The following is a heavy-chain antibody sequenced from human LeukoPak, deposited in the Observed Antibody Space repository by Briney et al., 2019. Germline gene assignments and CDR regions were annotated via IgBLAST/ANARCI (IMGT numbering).Heavy chain of an antibody. CDR2: IYYSGST. D-gene: IGHD3-10*01. CDR3: ARDRDYYGSGSYFDP. V-gene: IGHV4-59*01. J-gene: IGHJ5*02. Sequence: PSETLSLTCSVSSGSISSYYWSWIRQPPGKGLEWIGYIYYSGSTNYNPSLKSRVTISVDTSKNQFSLKLSSVTAADTAVHYCARDRDYYGSGSYFDPWGQGTLVTVSS. CDR1: SGSISSYY.